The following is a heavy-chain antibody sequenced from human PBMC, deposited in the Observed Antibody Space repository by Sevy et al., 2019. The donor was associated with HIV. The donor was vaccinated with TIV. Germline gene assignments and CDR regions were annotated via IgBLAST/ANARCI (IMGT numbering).Heavy chain of an antibody. J-gene: IGHJ6*02. CDR1: GFTFSNAW. D-gene: IGHD3-22*01. CDR3: TTDPPMYYYDSSGYYRYYGMDV. Sequence: GGSLRLSCAASGFTFSNAWMSWVRQAPGKGLEWVGRIKSKTDGGTTDYAAPVKGRFTISRDDSKNTLYLQMNSLKTEETAVYYCTTDPPMYYYDSSGYYRYYGMDVWGQGTTVTVSS. CDR2: IKSKTDGGTT. V-gene: IGHV3-15*01.